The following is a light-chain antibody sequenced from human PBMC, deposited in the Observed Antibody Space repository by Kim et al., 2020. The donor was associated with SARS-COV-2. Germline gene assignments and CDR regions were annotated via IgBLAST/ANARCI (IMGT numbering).Light chain of an antibody. V-gene: IGKV1-39*01. CDR1: QSIRTY. Sequence: DIQMTQSPSSLAASVGDRVTIACRAGQSIRTYLNWYQQKPGKAPKLLIYAASTLQSGVPSRFSGSGSGTDFTPTISSLQPEDFATYYCQQSHTAPLLTFGGGAKVDIK. CDR2: AAS. J-gene: IGKJ4*01. CDR3: QQSHTAPLLT.